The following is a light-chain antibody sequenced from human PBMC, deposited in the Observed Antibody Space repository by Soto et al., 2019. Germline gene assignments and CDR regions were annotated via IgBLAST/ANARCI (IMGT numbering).Light chain of an antibody. CDR3: HQYDGAPHT. CDR1: QGISSW. J-gene: IGKJ2*01. CDR2: AAS. Sequence: DIQMTQSPSSVSASVGDRVTITCRASQGISSWLAWYQQKPGKAPKLLIYAASTLQSGVPSRFSGGGSGTDFTLTISSLQPEDFAVFYCHQYDGAPHTFGQGTKVDIK. V-gene: IGKV1-12*01.